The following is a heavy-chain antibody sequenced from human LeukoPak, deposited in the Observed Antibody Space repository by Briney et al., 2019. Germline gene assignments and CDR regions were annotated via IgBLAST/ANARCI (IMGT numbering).Heavy chain of an antibody. Sequence: GGSLRLSCAASGFTFSSYAMSWVRQAPGKGLEWVSAISGSGFSTYYADSVKGRFTISRDNSKNTLYLQMNSLRAENTAVYYCAKDREPGYDFWSTNWFDPWGQGTLVTVSS. J-gene: IGHJ5*02. CDR3: AKDREPGYDFWSTNWFDP. CDR1: GFTFSSYA. CDR2: ISGSGFST. D-gene: IGHD3-3*01. V-gene: IGHV3-23*01.